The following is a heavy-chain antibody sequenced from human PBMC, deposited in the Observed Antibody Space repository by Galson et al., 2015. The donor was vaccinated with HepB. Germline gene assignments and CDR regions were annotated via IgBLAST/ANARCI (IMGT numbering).Heavy chain of an antibody. CDR2: ISSSSSSYI. CDR3: ATEGRGGGSWYRNFDY. Sequence: SLRLSCAASGFTFSSYSMNWVRQAPGKGLEWVSSISSSSSSYIYYADSVKGRFTISRDNAKNSLYLQMNSLRAEDTAVYYCATEGRGGGSWYRNFDYWGQGTLVTVSS. D-gene: IGHD6-13*01. J-gene: IGHJ4*02. V-gene: IGHV3-21*01. CDR1: GFTFSSYS.